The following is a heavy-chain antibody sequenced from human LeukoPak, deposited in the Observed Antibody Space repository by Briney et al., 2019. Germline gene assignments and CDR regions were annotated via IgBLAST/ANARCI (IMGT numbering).Heavy chain of an antibody. Sequence: GGSLRLSCAASGFTFGSYAMHWVRQAPGKGLEWVAVISYDGSNKYYADSVKGRFTISRDNSKNTLYLQMNSLRAEDTAVYYCAREGRGVIEFDAFDIWGQGTMVTVSS. CDR1: GFTFGSYA. V-gene: IGHV3-30-3*01. CDR3: AREGRGVIEFDAFDI. J-gene: IGHJ3*02. D-gene: IGHD3-3*01. CDR2: ISYDGSNK.